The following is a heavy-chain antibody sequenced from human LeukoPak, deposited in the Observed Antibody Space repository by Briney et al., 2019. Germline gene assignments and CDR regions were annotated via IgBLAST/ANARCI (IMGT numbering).Heavy chain of an antibody. D-gene: IGHD7-27*01. V-gene: IGHV4-34*01. CDR3: ARWGITANWDWVGRGFFDY. Sequence: SETLSLTCAVYGASLSDYYWSWIRQSPGKGLQWIGEVAHKGPTVYSPTLNRKYNPSLKSRVTMLVDPSKNQFSLKLSSVTAADTAVYYCARWGITANWDWVGRGFFDYWGQGTLVTVSS. CDR1: GASLSDYY. CDR2: VAHKGPTVYSPTLNR. J-gene: IGHJ4*02.